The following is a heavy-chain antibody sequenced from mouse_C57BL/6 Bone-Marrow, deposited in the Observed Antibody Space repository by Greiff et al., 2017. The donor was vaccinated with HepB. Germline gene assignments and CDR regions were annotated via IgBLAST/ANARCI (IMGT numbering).Heavy chain of an antibody. CDR3: ARGIYYYGSSYEAWFAY. Sequence: EVQLVESGPVLVKPGASVKMSCKASGYTFTDYYMNWVKQSHGKSLEWIGVINPYNGGTSYNQKFKGKATLTVDKSSSTAYMELNSLTSEDSAVYYCARGIYYYGSSYEAWFAYWGQGTLVTVSA. CDR1: GYTFTDYY. CDR2: INPYNGGT. J-gene: IGHJ3*01. D-gene: IGHD1-1*01. V-gene: IGHV1-19*01.